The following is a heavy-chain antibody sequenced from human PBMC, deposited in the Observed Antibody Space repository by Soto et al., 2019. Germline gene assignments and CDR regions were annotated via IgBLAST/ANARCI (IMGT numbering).Heavy chain of an antibody. CDR3: AREYRYGSGPGY. J-gene: IGHJ4*02. Sequence: GGSLRLSCAASGFTFSSYAMHWVRQAPGKGLEWVAVISYDGSNKYYADSVKGRFTISRDNSKNTLYLQMNSLRAEDTAVYYCAREYRYGSGPGYWGQGTLVTVSS. D-gene: IGHD5-18*01. CDR2: ISYDGSNK. V-gene: IGHV3-30-3*01. CDR1: GFTFSSYA.